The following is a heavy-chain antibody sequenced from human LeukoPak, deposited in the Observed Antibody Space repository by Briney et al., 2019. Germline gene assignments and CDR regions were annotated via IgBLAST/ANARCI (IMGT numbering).Heavy chain of an antibody. Sequence: PGGSLRLSCAASGFSFSSYDMHWVRQAPGKGLEWVSVISGSGGSRSYTDSVKGRFTISRDYSKNTLCLQMNSLRAEDTAVYYCAKRPGYGYGLDYWGQGTLVTVSS. CDR2: ISGSGGSR. CDR1: GFSFSSYD. J-gene: IGHJ4*02. V-gene: IGHV3-23*01. CDR3: AKRPGYGYGLDY. D-gene: IGHD5-18*01.